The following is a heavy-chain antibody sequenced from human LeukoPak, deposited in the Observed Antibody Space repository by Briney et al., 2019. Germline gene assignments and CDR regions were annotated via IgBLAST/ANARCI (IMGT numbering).Heavy chain of an antibody. J-gene: IGHJ5*02. CDR1: GFTFSSYS. D-gene: IGHD6-13*01. CDR2: ISSSSSYI. CDR3: ASGIAGSNHNWFDP. V-gene: IGHV3-21*01. Sequence: KSGGSLRLSCAASGFTFSSYSMNWVRQAPGKGLEWVSSISSSSSYIYYADSVKGRFTISRDNAKNSLYLQMNSLRAEDTAVYYCASGIAGSNHNWFDPWGQGTLVTVSS.